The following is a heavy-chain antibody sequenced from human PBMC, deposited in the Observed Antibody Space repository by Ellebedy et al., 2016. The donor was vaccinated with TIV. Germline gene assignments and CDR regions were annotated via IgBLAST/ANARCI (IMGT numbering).Heavy chain of an antibody. CDR3: TTAVYVTGFDN. D-gene: IGHD2/OR15-2a*01. J-gene: IGHJ4*02. CDR1: GFTFSNAW. CDR2: IKSKTDGGTI. V-gene: IGHV3-15*05. Sequence: GGSLRLSCAASGFTFSNAWMSWVRQAPGKGLEWVGRIKSKTDGGTIDYAAPVKGRFTISRDDSQNTLFLQMNSLKIDDTAVYYCTTAVYVTGFDNWGQGALATVSS.